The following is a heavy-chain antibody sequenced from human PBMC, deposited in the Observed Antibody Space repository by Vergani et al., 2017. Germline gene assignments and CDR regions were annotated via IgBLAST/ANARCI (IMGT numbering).Heavy chain of an antibody. D-gene: IGHD5-24*01. J-gene: IGHJ3*02. CDR1: GFSFSDHY. Sequence: QVQLVESGGGLVKPGGSLRLSCAASGFSFSDHYMTWIRQAPGNGLEWVSYISNSGNTIEYADSVKGRFSISRDNAKSSLFLQMDSLRAEDTAVYYCARDHRDYNNYPGTFDIWGQWSMVTVSS. CDR3: ARDHRDYNNYPGTFDI. V-gene: IGHV3-11*01. CDR2: ISNSGNTI.